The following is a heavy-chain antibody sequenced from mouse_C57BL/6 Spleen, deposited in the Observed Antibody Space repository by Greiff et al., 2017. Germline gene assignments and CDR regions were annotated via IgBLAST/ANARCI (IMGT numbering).Heavy chain of an antibody. CDR1: GFTFSDYG. CDR2: ISNFGYSI. D-gene: IGHD2-5*01. V-gene: IGHV5-15*01. Sequence: DVHLVESGGGLVQPGGSLKISCAASGFTFSDYGMAWVRQAPRKGPEWVAFISNFGYSIYYVDTVTGRFTISRENAKNTLYREMSSLRSEDTAMYYCARHGASVYYSNAYAMGYWGQGTSVTVSS. J-gene: IGHJ4*01. CDR3: ARHGASVYYSNAYAMGY.